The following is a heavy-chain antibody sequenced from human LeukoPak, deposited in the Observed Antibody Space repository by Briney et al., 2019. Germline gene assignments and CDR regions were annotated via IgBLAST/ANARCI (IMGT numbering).Heavy chain of an antibody. CDR2: ISWNSGSI. CDR3: AKGNSYGYYYYMDV. J-gene: IGHJ6*03. Sequence: GRSLRLSCAASGFTFDDYAMHWVRQAPGKGLEWVSGISWNSGSIGYADSVKGRFTISRDNAKNSLYLQMNSLGAEDMALYYCAKGNSYGYYYYMDVWGKGTTVTVSS. D-gene: IGHD5-18*01. CDR1: GFTFDDYA. V-gene: IGHV3-9*03.